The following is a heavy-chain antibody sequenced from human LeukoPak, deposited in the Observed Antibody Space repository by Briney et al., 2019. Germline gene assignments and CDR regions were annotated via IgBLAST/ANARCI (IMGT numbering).Heavy chain of an antibody. CDR2: INPYSGGT. V-gene: IGHV1-2*06. Sequence: ASVKVSCKASGYTFTDYYMHWVRPAPGQGLAWMGRINPYSGGTNYAQKFQGRVTMTRDTSISTAYMELSRLKSDDTAVYYCARDYSSGWYVYWGQGTLVTVSS. D-gene: IGHD6-19*01. J-gene: IGHJ4*02. CDR1: GYTFTDYY. CDR3: ARDYSSGWYVY.